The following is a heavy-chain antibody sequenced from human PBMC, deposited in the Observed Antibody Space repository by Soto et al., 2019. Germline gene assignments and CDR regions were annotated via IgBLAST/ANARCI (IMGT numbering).Heavy chain of an antibody. CDR1: GGSFSGYY. Sequence: SETLSLTCAVYGGSFSGYYWSWIRQPPGKGLEWIGEINHSGSTNYNPSLKSRVTISVDKSKNQFSLKLSSVTAADTAVYYCASAAASAVAAYYWGQGTLVTVSS. J-gene: IGHJ4*02. CDR2: INHSGST. D-gene: IGHD6-19*01. CDR3: ASAAASAVAAYY. V-gene: IGHV4-34*01.